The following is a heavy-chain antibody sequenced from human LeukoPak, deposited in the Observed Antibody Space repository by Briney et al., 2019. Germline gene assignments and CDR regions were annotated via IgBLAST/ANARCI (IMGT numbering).Heavy chain of an antibody. J-gene: IGHJ3*02. CDR2: ISGSGGTT. V-gene: IGHV3-23*01. CDR3: ARFTIDAFDI. CDR1: GFTFRNYV. Sequence: GGSLRLSCAASGFTFRNYVMIWVRQAPGKGLEWVSIISGSGGTTFDADSVKGRFTVSRDNSKNTLYLQMNSLRAEDTAVYYCARFTIDAFDIWGQGTMVTVSS. D-gene: IGHD3-3*01.